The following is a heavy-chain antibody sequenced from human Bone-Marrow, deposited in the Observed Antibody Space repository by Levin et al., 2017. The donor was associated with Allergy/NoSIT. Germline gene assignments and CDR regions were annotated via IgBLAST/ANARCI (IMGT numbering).Heavy chain of an antibody. CDR2: IKQDGGEK. V-gene: IGHV3-7*01. J-gene: IGHJ4*02. D-gene: IGHD5-24*01. Sequence: GESLKISCAASGFSFTSYWMSWVRQAPGKGLEWVANIKQDGGEKNYVDSAKGRFTISRDNAYNSLYLQMNSLRVEDTAVYYCVRDAGWLQLEYGIFDNWGQGTPVTVSS. CDR1: GFSFTSYW. CDR3: VRDAGWLQLEYGIFDN.